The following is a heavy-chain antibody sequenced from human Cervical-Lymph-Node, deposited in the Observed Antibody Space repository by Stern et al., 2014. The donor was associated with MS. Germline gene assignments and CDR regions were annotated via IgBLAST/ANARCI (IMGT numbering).Heavy chain of an antibody. CDR3: ARARVGDYARSPHLDS. CDR2: ISNNSTHT. J-gene: IGHJ4*02. Sequence: EVQLVESGGGLVKPGESLRLSCDASGFTFSHYSINWVRQAPGQGLEWISSISNNSTHTYYADAGEGQFTISRDSTKDSVSLHMVSLRAEDTAVYYCARARVGDYARSPHLDSWGQGTLVTVSS. CDR1: GFTFSHYS. D-gene: IGHD4-17*01. V-gene: IGHV3-21*01.